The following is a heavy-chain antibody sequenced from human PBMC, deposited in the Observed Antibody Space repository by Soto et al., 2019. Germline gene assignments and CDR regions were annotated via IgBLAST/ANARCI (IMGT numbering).Heavy chain of an antibody. CDR1: GGTFSTSA. CDR2: IMPVFPTP. CDR3: ARDKDRLQLGGNYFYILDV. Sequence: QVQLVQSGAEVKKPGSSVKVSCKASGGTFSTSAISWVRQAPGQGLEWVGGIMPVFPTPDYAQNFQGRVTITADESTTTDALELTSLRDDDTAVYYCARDKDRLQLGGNYFYILDVWGQGTASTVSS. J-gene: IGHJ6*02. V-gene: IGHV1-69*12. D-gene: IGHD1-1*01.